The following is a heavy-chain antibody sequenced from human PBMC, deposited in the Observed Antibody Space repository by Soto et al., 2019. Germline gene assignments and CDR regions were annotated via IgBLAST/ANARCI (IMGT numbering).Heavy chain of an antibody. J-gene: IGHJ4*02. CDR1: GFTFDDYA. CDR3: ALISSRSGRGPAADSKGLALPPFDY. D-gene: IGHD3-10*01. CDR2: ISWNSGSI. V-gene: IGHV3-9*01. Sequence: SLKISCAASGFTFDDYAMHWVRQAPGKGLEWVSGISWNSGSIGYADSVKGRFTISRDNAKNSLYLQMNSLRAEDTALYYCALISSRSGRGPAADSKGLALPPFDYWGQGTLVTVSS.